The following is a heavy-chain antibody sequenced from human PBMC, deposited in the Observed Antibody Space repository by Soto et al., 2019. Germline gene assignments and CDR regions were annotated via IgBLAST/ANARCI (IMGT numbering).Heavy chain of an antibody. D-gene: IGHD6-19*01. CDR1: GDSVSSNSAA. J-gene: IGHJ3*02. Sequence: PSQTLSLTCAISGDSVSSNSAAWNWIRQSPSRGLEWLGRTYYRSKWYNDYAVSVKSRITINPDTSKNQFSLQLNSVTPEDTAVYYCARGSSGWYFGARSGENDAFDIWGQGTMVTVSS. V-gene: IGHV6-1*01. CDR3: ARGSSGWYFGARSGENDAFDI. CDR2: TYYRSKWYN.